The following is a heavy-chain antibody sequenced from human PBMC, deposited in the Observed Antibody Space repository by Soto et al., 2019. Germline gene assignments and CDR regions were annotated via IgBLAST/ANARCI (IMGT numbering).Heavy chain of an antibody. CDR2: IYYSGST. D-gene: IGHD3-10*01. V-gene: IGHV4-31*03. Sequence: SETLSLTCSVSGGSISSGGYYWSWIRQHPGKGLEWIGYIYYSGSTYYNPSLKSRVTISVDTSKNQFSLKLSSVTAADTAVYYCARTTYYYGSGSYVRFDPWGQGTLVTVSS. CDR1: GGSISSGGYY. J-gene: IGHJ5*02. CDR3: ARTTYYYGSGSYVRFDP.